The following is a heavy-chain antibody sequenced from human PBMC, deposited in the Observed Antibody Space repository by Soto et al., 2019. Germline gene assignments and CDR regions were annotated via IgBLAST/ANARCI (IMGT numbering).Heavy chain of an antibody. V-gene: IGHV3-33*01. CDR3: ARDRYYDSSGYTGPPDY. Sequence: GGSLRLSCAASGFTFSSYGMHWVRQAPGKGLEWVAVIWYDGSNKYYADSVKGRFTISRDNSKNTLYLQMNSLRAEDTAVYYCARDRYYDSSGYTGPPDYWGQGTLVTVSS. J-gene: IGHJ4*02. D-gene: IGHD3-22*01. CDR1: GFTFSSYG. CDR2: IWYDGSNK.